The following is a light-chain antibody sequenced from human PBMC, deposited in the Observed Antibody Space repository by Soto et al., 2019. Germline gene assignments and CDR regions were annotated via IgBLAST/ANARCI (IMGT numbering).Light chain of an antibody. CDR1: SSDVGAYDF. J-gene: IGLJ1*01. V-gene: IGLV2-14*03. CDR2: EVS. Sequence: QSVLTQPASVSGSPGQSIAISCTGTSSDVGAYDFVSWYQQHPDKAPKLMIYEVSNRPSGVSDRFSGSKSVYTATLTISGLQAEDEADYYCSSYTTSSPRVVVTGTKVTVL. CDR3: SSYTTSSPRV.